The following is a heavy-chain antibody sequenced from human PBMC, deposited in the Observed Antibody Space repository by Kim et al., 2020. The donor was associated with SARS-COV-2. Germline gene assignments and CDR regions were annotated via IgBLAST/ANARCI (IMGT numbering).Heavy chain of an antibody. V-gene: IGHV3-33*01. CDR1: GYTFSGHG. D-gene: IGHD3-10*01. Sequence: GGSLRLSCAASGYTFSGHGMHWVRQAPGKGLEWVAVIWYDGTYKYYRDSVKGRFTISSDNSKNTLYVQMNSLRVEDTAVYYCARLYGGGYSGSGSYFDNWGQGTKVIVSS. CDR3: ARLYGGGYSGSGSYFDN. J-gene: IGHJ4*02. CDR2: IWYDGTYK.